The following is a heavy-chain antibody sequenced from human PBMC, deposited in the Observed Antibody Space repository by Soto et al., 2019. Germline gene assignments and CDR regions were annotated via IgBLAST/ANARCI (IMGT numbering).Heavy chain of an antibody. V-gene: IGHV3-23*01. D-gene: IGHD3-3*01. J-gene: IGHJ3*02. CDR3: AKDSRLPGFGLLIHAFDI. CDR1: GFTFNDYA. CDR2: ISGSLGSA. Sequence: GGSLRLSCAVSGFTFNDYAMSWVRQAPGKGLEWVSTISGSLGSAYYAASVEGRFTISGYNSNNTLYLQMNSLRVEDTATYYCAKDSRLPGFGLLIHAFDIWGHGTMVTVSS.